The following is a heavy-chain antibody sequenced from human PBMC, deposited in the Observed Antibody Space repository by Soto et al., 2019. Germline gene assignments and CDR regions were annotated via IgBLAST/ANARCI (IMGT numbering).Heavy chain of an antibody. Sequence: SETLSLTCTVSGGSISSGGYYRSWIRQHPGKGLEWIGYIYYSGSTYYNPSLKSRVTISVDTSKNQFSLKLSSVTAADTAVYYCARAPREGRYYYYGMDVWGQGTTVTVSS. CDR2: IYYSGST. CDR1: GGSISSGGYY. V-gene: IGHV4-31*03. CDR3: ARAPREGRYYYYGMDV. D-gene: IGHD1-26*01. J-gene: IGHJ6*02.